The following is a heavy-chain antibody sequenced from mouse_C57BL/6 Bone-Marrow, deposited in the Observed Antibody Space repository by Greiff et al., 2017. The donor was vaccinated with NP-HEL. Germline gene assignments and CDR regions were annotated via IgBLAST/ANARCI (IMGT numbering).Heavy chain of an antibody. D-gene: IGHD1-1*01. CDR1: GYTFTSYW. V-gene: IGHV1-55*01. CDR2: IYPGSGST. J-gene: IGHJ3*01. CDR3: ARRLLFAY. Sequence: VKLMESGAELVKPGASVKMSCKASGYTFTSYWITWVKQRPGQGLEWIGDIYPGSGSTNYNEKFKSKATLTVDTSSSTAYMQLSSLTSEDSAVYSCARRLLFAYWGQGTLVTVSA.